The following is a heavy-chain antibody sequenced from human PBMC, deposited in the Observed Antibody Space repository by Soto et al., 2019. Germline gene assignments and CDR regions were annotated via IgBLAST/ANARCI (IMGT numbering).Heavy chain of an antibody. V-gene: IGHV1-18*04. Sequence: ASVKVSCKASGYTFTTYGFSWVRQAPGQGLEWMGWISKNNGDTKYAQNFQGRITLTTDTSTSTAYMELRSLSSDDTAVYYCVRATYFSDSSGYTRCLDYWGQGTLVTVSS. CDR3: VRATYFSDSSGYTRCLDY. J-gene: IGHJ4*02. CDR1: GYTFTTYG. CDR2: ISKNNGDT. D-gene: IGHD3-22*01.